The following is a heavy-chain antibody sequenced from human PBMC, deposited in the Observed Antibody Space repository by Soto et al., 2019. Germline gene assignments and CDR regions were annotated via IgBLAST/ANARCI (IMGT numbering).Heavy chain of an antibody. CDR1: GFSLMNGGVG. Sequence: QITLKESGPTLVNPTQTVTLTCSFSGFSLMNGGVGVGWIRQPPGKHLEWVALIYWNDDKRYSPSLKSRLTLTKDTSKDQEVLTMTNVDPVDTATYYCAHKLDTVDWFDPWGQGTLVTVSS. CDR3: AHKLDTVDWFDP. D-gene: IGHD3-3*01. V-gene: IGHV2-5*01. CDR2: IYWNDDK. J-gene: IGHJ5*02.